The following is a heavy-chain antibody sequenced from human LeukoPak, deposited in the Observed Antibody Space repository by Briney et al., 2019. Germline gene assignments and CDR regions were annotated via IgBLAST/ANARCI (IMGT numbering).Heavy chain of an antibody. CDR2: ISTYNGNT. V-gene: IGHV1-18*01. Sequence: ASVKVSCKASGYTFTSYGISWVRQAPGQGLEWMGWISTYNGNTNYAQKLQGRVTMTTDTSTSTAYMELRRLRSDDTAVYYCARMGGAVADYYYYYGMDVWGQGTTVTVSS. CDR1: GYTFTSYG. CDR3: ARMGGAVADYYYYYGMDV. D-gene: IGHD6-19*01. J-gene: IGHJ6*02.